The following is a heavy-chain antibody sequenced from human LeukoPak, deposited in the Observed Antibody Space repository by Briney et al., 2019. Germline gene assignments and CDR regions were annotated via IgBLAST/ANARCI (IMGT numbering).Heavy chain of an antibody. CDR2: IYYSGST. V-gene: IGHV4-59*12. CDR1: GGSISSYY. CDR3: AREVGATPANYYYGMDV. Sequence: SETLSLTCTVSGGSISSYYCSWIRQPPGKGLEWIGYIYYSGSTNYNPSLKSRVTISVDTSKNQFSLKLSSVTAADTAVYYCAREVGATPANYYYGMDVWGQGTTVTVSS. D-gene: IGHD1-26*01. J-gene: IGHJ6*02.